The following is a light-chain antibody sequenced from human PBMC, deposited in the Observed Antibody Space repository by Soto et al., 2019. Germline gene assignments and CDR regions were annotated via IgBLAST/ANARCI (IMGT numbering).Light chain of an antibody. CDR1: QTIFRW. CDR3: QQYNCYPWT. J-gene: IGKJ1*01. V-gene: IGKV1-5*01. CDR2: DAS. Sequence: DIQMTQSPSTLSASVGDRVTITCRSSQTIFRWLAWYQQRPGKAPNLLISDASDLQSGVPSRFSGSGSGAEFTLTIGRLQPDDFATYYCQQYNCYPWTFGQGTMV.